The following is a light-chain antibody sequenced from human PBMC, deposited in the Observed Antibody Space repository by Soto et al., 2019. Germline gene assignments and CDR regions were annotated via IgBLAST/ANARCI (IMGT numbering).Light chain of an antibody. CDR2: GNS. V-gene: IGLV1-40*01. CDR3: QSYDSSLSDV. J-gene: IGLJ1*01. CDR1: SSNIGAGYD. Sequence: QSVLTQPPLVSGAPGQRVTISCTGSSSNIGAGYDVHWYQQLPGTAPKLLIYGNSNRPSGVPDRFSGSKSGTSASLAITGLQAEDEADYYCQSYDSSLSDVFGTGTKLTV.